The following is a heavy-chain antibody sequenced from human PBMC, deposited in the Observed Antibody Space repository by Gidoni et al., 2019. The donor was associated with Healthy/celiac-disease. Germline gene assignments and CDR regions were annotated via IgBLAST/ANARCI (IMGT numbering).Heavy chain of an antibody. V-gene: IGHV4-31*03. CDR3: ARASAGITGTTVWFDP. Sequence: QVQLQESGPGLVKPSQTLSLTCTVSGGSISSGGYYWSWIRQHPGKGLEWIGYIYYSGSTYYNPSLKSRVTISVDTSKNQFSLKLSSVTAADTAVYYCARASAGITGTTVWFDPWGQGTLVTVSS. D-gene: IGHD1-7*01. J-gene: IGHJ5*02. CDR1: GGSISSGGYY. CDR2: IYYSGST.